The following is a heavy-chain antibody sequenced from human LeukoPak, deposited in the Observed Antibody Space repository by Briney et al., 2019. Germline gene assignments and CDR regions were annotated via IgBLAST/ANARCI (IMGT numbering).Heavy chain of an antibody. J-gene: IGHJ4*02. Sequence: PSETLSLTCAVYGGSFSGYYWSWIRQPPGKGLEWIGEINHSGSTNYNPSLKSRATISVDTSKNQFSLKLSSVTAADTAVYYCARAPRLRWHPIDYWGQGTLVTVSS. D-gene: IGHD4-23*01. CDR3: ARAPRLRWHPIDY. CDR2: INHSGST. CDR1: GGSFSGYY. V-gene: IGHV4-34*01.